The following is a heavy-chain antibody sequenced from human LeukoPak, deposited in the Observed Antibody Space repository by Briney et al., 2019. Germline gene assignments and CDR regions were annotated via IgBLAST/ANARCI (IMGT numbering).Heavy chain of an antibody. D-gene: IGHD4-23*01. Sequence: PGRSLRLSCAASGFTLSSYGMHWVRQAPGKGLEWVAVIWYDGSNKYYADSVKGRFTISRDNSKNTLYLQMNSLRAEDTAVYYCAKDSRGGNPCGIDYWGQGTLVTVSS. V-gene: IGHV3-33*06. J-gene: IGHJ4*02. CDR1: GFTLSSYG. CDR2: IWYDGSNK. CDR3: AKDSRGGNPCGIDY.